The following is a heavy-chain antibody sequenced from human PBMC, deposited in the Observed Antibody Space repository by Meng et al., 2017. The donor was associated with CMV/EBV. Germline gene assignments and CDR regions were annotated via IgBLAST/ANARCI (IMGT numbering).Heavy chain of an antibody. CDR2: ISSSSSYI. CDR1: GFTFSSYS. V-gene: IGHV3-21*01. D-gene: IGHD3-22*01. CDR3: ARDVYYYDSSGYYIDY. J-gene: IGHJ4*02. Sequence: LSLTCAASGFTFSSYSMNWVRQAPGKGLEWVSSISSSSSYIYYADSVTGRFTISRDNAKNSLYLQMNSLRAEDTAVYYCARDVYYYDSSGYYIDYWGQGTLVTVSS.